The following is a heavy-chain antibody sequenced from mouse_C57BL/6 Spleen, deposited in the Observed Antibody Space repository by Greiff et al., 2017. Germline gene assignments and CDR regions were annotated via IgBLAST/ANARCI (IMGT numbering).Heavy chain of an antibody. Sequence: QVQLQQPGAELVKPGASVKLSCKASGYTFTSYWMQWVKQRPGQGLEWIGEIDPSDSYTNYNQKFKGKATLTVDTSSSTAYMQRSSLTSEDSAVYYCAYYGSSYGGFAYWGQGTLVTVSA. J-gene: IGHJ3*01. V-gene: IGHV1-50*01. CDR2: IDPSDSYT. D-gene: IGHD1-1*01. CDR3: AYYGSSYGGFAY. CDR1: GYTFTSYW.